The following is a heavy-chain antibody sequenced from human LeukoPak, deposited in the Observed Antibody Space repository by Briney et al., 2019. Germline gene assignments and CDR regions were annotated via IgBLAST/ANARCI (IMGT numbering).Heavy chain of an antibody. CDR3: ARHKGTMVRGVTPVDY. J-gene: IGHJ4*02. CDR1: GYSFTSYW. D-gene: IGHD3-10*01. V-gene: IGHV5-51*01. CDR2: IYPGDSDT. Sequence: GESLKISWKGSGYSFTSYWIGWVRQMPGKGLEWMGIIYPGDSDTRYSPSFQGQVTISADKSISTAYLQWSSLKASDTAMYYCARHKGTMVRGVTPVDYWGQGTLVTVSS.